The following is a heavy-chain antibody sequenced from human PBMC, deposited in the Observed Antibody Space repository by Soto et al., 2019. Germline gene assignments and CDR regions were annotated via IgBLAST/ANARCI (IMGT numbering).Heavy chain of an antibody. V-gene: IGHV1-69*13. CDR2: IIPIFGTA. Sequence: ASVKVSCKASGGTFSSYAISWVRQAPGQGLEWMGGIIPIFGTANYAQKFQGRVTITADESTSKAYMELSSLRSEETAVYYCARNYYDSSGYPETTYYYYYGMDVWGQGTTVTVSS. CDR3: ARNYYDSSGYPETTYYYYYGMDV. CDR1: GGTFSSYA. J-gene: IGHJ6*02. D-gene: IGHD3-22*01.